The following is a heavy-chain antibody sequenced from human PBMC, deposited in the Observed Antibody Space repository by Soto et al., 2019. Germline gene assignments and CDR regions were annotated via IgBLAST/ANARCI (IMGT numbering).Heavy chain of an antibody. CDR2: MNPNSGNT. CDR1: GYTFTSYD. CDR3: ARDREYYYGMDV. Sequence: QVQLVQSGAEVKKPGASVKVSCKASGYTFTSYDINWVRQATGQGLEWMGWMNPNSGNTGYAQKFQGRVTMTRNTSKSTAYMELSRLRSEDTAVYYCARDREYYYGMDVWGQGTTVTVSS. J-gene: IGHJ6*02. V-gene: IGHV1-8*01.